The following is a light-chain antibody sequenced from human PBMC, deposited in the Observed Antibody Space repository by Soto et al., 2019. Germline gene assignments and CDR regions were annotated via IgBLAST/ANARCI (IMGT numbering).Light chain of an antibody. CDR1: NIGGRS. CDR3: QVWDYSTDDVV. J-gene: IGLJ2*01. Sequence: SYELTQPPSVSVAPGQTASSTCGGDNIGGRSVHWYQQKPGQAPVVVVDHDSDRTSGIPERFSGSNSGNMATLTISRVEAGDEAVYHCQVWDYSTDDVVFGGGTKLTVL. V-gene: IGLV3-21*02. CDR2: HDS.